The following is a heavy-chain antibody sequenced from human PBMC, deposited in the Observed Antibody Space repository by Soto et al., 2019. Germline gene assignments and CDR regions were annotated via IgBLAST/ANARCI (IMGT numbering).Heavy chain of an antibody. CDR1: GFTVSSNY. CDR3: ARGADYGDVAFDY. CDR2: IYSGGST. D-gene: IGHD4-17*01. V-gene: IGHV3-66*01. Sequence: EVQLVESGGGLVQPGGSLRLSCAASGFTVSSNYMSWVRQAPGKGLEWVSVIYSGGSTYYADSVKGRFTISRDNSKNTLYLQMNSLRAEDTAVYYCARGADYGDVAFDYWGQGTLVTVSS. J-gene: IGHJ4*02.